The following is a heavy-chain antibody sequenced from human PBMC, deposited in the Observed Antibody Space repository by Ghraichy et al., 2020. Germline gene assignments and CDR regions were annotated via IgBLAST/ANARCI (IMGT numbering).Heavy chain of an antibody. CDR3: AKDTNSSPVHPAFDI. J-gene: IGHJ3*02. CDR1: GFTFSSYA. V-gene: IGHV3-23*01. CDR2: ISGSGGST. Sequence: GSLRLSCAASGFTFSSYAMCWVRQAPGKGLEWVSAISGSGGSTYYADSVKGRCTISRDNSKNTLYLQMNSLRAEDTAVYYCAKDTNSSPVHPAFDIWGQGTMVTVSS. D-gene: IGHD6-13*01.